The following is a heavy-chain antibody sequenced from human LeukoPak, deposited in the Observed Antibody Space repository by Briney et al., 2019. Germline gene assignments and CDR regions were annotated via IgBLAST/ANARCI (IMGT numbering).Heavy chain of an antibody. V-gene: IGHV4-59*01. Sequence: SETLSLTCTVSGASISSSYWSWIRQSPGKGLEWIGYIYHTGSTKYNPSLESRVTISVDTSKNQFSLKLTSVTAADTAVYYCARGCFDSRGYSNAFDYWGQGALVTVSS. CDR3: ARGCFDSRGYSNAFDY. J-gene: IGHJ4*02. CDR2: IYHTGST. D-gene: IGHD3-22*01. CDR1: GASISSSY.